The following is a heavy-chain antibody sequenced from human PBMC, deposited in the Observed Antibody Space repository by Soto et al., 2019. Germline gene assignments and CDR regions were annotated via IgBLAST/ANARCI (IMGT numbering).Heavy chain of an antibody. CDR3: ARMVDGDFWSGSRSYYYYGMDV. CDR2: IYTSGST. J-gene: IGHJ6*02. D-gene: IGHD3-3*01. V-gene: IGHV4-61*02. CDR1: GGSIDSGDYY. Sequence: SETLSLTCTVSGGSIDSGDYYWSWIRQPAGKGLEWIGRIYTSGSTNYNPSLKSRVTMSVDTSKNQFSLKLSSVTAADTAVYYCARMVDGDFWSGSRSYYYYGMDVWGQGTTVTVSS.